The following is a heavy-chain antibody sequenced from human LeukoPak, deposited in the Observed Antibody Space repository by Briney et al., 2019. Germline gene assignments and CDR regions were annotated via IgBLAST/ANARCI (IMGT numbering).Heavy chain of an antibody. CDR2: IYSGGST. D-gene: IGHD4-11*01. CDR1: GFTVSSNY. Sequence: GGSLRLSCAASGFTVSSNYMSWVRQAPGKGLEWVSVIYSGGSTYYADSVKGRFTISRDNSKSILSLQMNSLRAEDTAVYYCAREMTTPDDAFDIWGQGTMVTVPS. J-gene: IGHJ3*02. CDR3: AREMTTPDDAFDI. V-gene: IGHV3-53*05.